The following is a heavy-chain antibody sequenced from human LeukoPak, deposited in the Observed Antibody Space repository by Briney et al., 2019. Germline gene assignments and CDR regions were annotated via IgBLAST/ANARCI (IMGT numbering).Heavy chain of an antibody. CDR3: ARGKAYSNSDAFNI. V-gene: IGHV4-59*12. CDR1: GGSISSYY. D-gene: IGHD4-11*01. J-gene: IGHJ3*02. CDR2: IYYSGST. Sequence: PSETLSLTCTVSGGSISSYYWSWIRQPPGKGLEWIGSIYYSGSTYYSPSLKSRVTVSEDTSKNQFSLKLTSVTAADTAVYYCARGKAYSNSDAFNIWGQGTMVTVSS.